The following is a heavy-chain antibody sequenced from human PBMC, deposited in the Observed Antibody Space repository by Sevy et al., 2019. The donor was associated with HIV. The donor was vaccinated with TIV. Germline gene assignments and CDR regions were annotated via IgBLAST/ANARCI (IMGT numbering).Heavy chain of an antibody. CDR2: ISGSGGST. V-gene: IGHV3-23*01. CDR3: AKALLWFGEFADAFDI. D-gene: IGHD3-10*01. CDR1: GFTFSSYA. Sequence: GGSLRLSCADSGFTFSSYAMSWVRQAPGKGLEWVSAISGSGGSTYYADSVKGRFTISRDNSKNTLYLQMNSLRAEDTAVYYCAKALLWFGEFADAFDIWGQGTMVTVSS. J-gene: IGHJ3*02.